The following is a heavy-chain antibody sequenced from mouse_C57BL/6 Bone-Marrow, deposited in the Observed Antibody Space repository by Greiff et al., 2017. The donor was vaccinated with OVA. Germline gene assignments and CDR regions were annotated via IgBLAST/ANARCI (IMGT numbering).Heavy chain of an antibody. D-gene: IGHD1-1*01. J-gene: IGHJ1*03. CDR2: IHPNSGST. Sequence: QVQLQQPGAELVKPGASVKLSCKASGYTFTSYWMHWVKQRPGQGLEWIGMIHPNSGSTNYNEKFKSKATLTVDKSSSTAYMQLSSLTSEDSAVYYCAGEENYCGSCWYFDVWGTGTTVTVSS. V-gene: IGHV1-64*01. CDR3: AGEENYCGSCWYFDV. CDR1: GYTFTSYW.